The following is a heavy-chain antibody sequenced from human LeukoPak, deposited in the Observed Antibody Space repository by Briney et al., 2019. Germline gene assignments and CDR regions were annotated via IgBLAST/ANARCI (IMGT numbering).Heavy chain of an antibody. Sequence: GASVKVSCKASGYTFTGYYMHWVRQAPGQGLEWMGWINPNSGGTNYAQKFQGWVTMTRDTSISTAYMELSRLRSDDTAVYYCAREGGSGSYQDYFDCWGQGTLVTVSS. D-gene: IGHD3-10*01. CDR3: AREGGSGSYQDYFDC. CDR1: GYTFTGYY. CDR2: INPNSGGT. V-gene: IGHV1-2*04. J-gene: IGHJ4*02.